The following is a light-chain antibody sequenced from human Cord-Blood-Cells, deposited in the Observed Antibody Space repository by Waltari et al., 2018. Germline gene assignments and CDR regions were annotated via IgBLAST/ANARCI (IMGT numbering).Light chain of an antibody. CDR2: DAS. CDR1: QSVSSSN. CDR3: QQYGSSPLT. J-gene: IGKJ4*01. V-gene: IGKV3D-20*01. Sequence: EIVLTQSPATLSLSPGERATLSCGASQSVSSSNLAWYQQKPGLVPRLLIYDASSRATGIPDRFSGSGSGTDFTLTISRLEPEDFAVYYCQQYGSSPLTFGGGTKVEIK.